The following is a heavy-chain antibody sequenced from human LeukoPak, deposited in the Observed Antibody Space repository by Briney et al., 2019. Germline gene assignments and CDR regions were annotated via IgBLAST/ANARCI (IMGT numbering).Heavy chain of an antibody. Sequence: SETLSLTCAVYGGSFSGYYWSWIRQPPGKGLEWIGEINHSGSTNYNPSLKSRVTISVDTSKNQFSLKLSSVTAADTAVYYCARLRTNIENWGQGTLVTVSS. CDR3: ARLRTNIEN. CDR1: GGSFSGYY. CDR2: INHSGST. J-gene: IGHJ4*02. V-gene: IGHV4-34*01. D-gene: IGHD1/OR15-1a*01.